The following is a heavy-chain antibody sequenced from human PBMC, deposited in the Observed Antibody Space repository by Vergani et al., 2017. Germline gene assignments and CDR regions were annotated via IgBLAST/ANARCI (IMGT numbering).Heavy chain of an antibody. V-gene: IGHV3-48*01. CDR2: ISSSSSTI. CDR3: ASRGDDGVYFDL. J-gene: IGHJ2*01. Sequence: EVQLVESGGGLVQPGGSLRLSCAASGFTFSSYSMNWVRQAPGKGLGWVSYISSSSSTIYYADSVKGRFTISRDNAKNSLYLQMNSLRAEDTAVYYCASRGDDGVYFDLWGRGTLVTVSS. D-gene: IGHD3-16*01. CDR1: GFTFSSYS.